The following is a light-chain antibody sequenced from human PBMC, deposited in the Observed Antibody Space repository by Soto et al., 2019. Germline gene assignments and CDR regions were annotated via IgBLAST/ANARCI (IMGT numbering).Light chain of an antibody. CDR3: QQYNHWPLYT. J-gene: IGKJ2*01. CDR2: DAS. Sequence: EVVMTQSPATLSVSPGERATLSCRASQSVSRNLAWYQQRPGRAPRLLIYDASTRATNIPTRFSGSGSGTELTLTIRSLQSEDFAVYYCQQYNHWPLYTFGQGTKLEIK. V-gene: IGKV3-15*01. CDR1: QSVSRN.